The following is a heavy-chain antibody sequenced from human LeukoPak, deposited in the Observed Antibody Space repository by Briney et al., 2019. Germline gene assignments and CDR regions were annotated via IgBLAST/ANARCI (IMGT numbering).Heavy chain of an antibody. V-gene: IGHV4-59*08. CDR1: GDSIGSYY. Sequence: SETLSLTCTVSGDSIGSYYWSWVRQPPGKGLEWIGYIYYSGSTNYNPSLKSRVTISVDTPKNQFSLKLSSVTAADTAVYYCARSPSRYCSSTSCYDYYYYMDVWGKGTTVTVSS. J-gene: IGHJ6*03. CDR3: ARSPSRYCSSTSCYDYYYYMDV. D-gene: IGHD2-2*01. CDR2: IYYSGST.